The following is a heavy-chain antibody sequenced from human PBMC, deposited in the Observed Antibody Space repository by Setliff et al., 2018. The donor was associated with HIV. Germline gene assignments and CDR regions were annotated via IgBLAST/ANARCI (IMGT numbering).Heavy chain of an antibody. D-gene: IGHD6-13*01. Sequence: PGGSLRLSCAASGFTFDRYWMHWVRQAPGKGLVWVSRVNTDGSSKTYADSVKDRFTISRDNAKNSLYLQMNSLRAEDTALYYCAKERHSSSCFDYWGQGTLVTSPQ. CDR3: AKERHSSSCFDY. J-gene: IGHJ4*02. CDR2: VNTDGSSK. CDR1: GFTFDRYW. V-gene: IGHV3-74*01.